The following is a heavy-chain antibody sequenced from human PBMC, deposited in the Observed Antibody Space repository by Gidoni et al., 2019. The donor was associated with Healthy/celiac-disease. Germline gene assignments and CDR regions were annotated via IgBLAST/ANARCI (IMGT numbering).Heavy chain of an antibody. D-gene: IGHD6-19*01. CDR2: IRSKANSYAT. Sequence: EVQLVESGGGLVQPGGSLKLACAASGFTFSGSAMHWVRQASGQGLEWVGRIRSKANSYATAYAASVKGRFTISRDDSKNTAYLQMNSLKTEDTAGYYCTRGPGGIAVAGFWGQGTLVTVSS. CDR3: TRGPGGIAVAGF. CDR1: GFTFSGSA. V-gene: IGHV3-73*02. J-gene: IGHJ4*02.